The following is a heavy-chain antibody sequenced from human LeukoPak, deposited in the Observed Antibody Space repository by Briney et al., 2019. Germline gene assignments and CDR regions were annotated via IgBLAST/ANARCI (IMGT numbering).Heavy chain of an antibody. CDR3: ARLGYCSSTSCYRGWFDP. CDR1: GGSISSSSYY. CDR2: INYSGST. J-gene: IGHJ5*02. D-gene: IGHD2-2*03. Sequence: SETLSLTCTVSGGSISSSSYYWGWLRQPPGKGLEWIGSINYSGSTYYNPSLKSRVTISVDTSKNQFSLKLSSVTAADTAVYYCARLGYCSSTSCYRGWFDPWGQGTLVTVSS. V-gene: IGHV4-39*01.